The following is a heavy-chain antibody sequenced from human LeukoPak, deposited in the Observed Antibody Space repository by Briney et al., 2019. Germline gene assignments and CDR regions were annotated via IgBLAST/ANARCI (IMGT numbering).Heavy chain of an antibody. J-gene: IGHJ4*02. CDR1: GFTFNSYG. D-gene: IGHD3-16*01. V-gene: IGHV3-NL1*01. Sequence: GGSLRLSCVGTGFTFNSYGMHWVRQAPGKGLEWVSTIGGHETFYADSVKGRFTISRDNSKNTVYLHMSSLRVEDTAVYYCAKDWIQFNRVYDCFDSWGQGTLVTVSS. CDR2: IGGHET. CDR3: AKDWIQFNRVYDCFDS.